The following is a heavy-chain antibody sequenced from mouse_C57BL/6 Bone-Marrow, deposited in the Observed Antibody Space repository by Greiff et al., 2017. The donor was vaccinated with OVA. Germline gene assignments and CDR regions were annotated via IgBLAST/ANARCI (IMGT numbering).Heavy chain of an antibody. V-gene: IGHV1-74*01. CDR2: IHPSDSDT. D-gene: IGHD1-1*01. Sequence: QVQLQQPGAELVKPGASVKVSCKASGYTFTSYWMHWVKQRPGQGLEWIGRIHPSDSDTNYNQKFKGKATLTVDKSSSTAYMQLSSLTSEDSAVYYCAIDETYCRSYDWFAYWGQGTLVTVSA. CDR3: AIDETYCRSYDWFAY. CDR1: GYTFTSYW. J-gene: IGHJ3*01.